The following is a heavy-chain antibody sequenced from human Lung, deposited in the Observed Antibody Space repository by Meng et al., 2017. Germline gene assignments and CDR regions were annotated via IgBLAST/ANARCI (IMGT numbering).Heavy chain of an antibody. CDR3: ARERHSTIIRGVIDF. D-gene: IGHD3-10*01. CDR2: INHGGST. Sequence: VELTQWGAGLLRPSENLSPTRAVYGGSISGSYWSWIRQSPAKGLEWIGKINHGGSTNYNPSLESRVTISVDTPQNQFSLRLTSMTVADTAVYYCARERHSTIIRGVIDFWGQGALVTVSS. CDR1: GGSISGSY. V-gene: IGHV4-34*01. J-gene: IGHJ4*02.